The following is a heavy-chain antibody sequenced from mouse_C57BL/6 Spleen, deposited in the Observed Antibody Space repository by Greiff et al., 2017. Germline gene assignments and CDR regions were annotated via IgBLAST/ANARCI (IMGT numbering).Heavy chain of an antibody. CDR2: ISDGGSYT. V-gene: IGHV5-4*01. Sequence: EVQGVESGGGLVKPGGSLKLSCAASGFTFSSYAMSWVRQTPEKRLEWVATISDGGSYTYYPDNVKGRFTISRDTAKNNLYLQMSHLKSEDTAMYYCARDGIYYDYDDYAMDYWGQGTSVTVSS. CDR1: GFTFSSYA. CDR3: ARDGIYYDYDDYAMDY. J-gene: IGHJ4*01. D-gene: IGHD2-4*01.